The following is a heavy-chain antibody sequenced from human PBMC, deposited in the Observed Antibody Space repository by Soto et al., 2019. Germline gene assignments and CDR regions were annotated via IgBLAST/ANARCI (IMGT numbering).Heavy chain of an antibody. CDR2: SIPIFGTA. CDR1: GGTFSSYA. Sequence: QVQLVQSGAEVKKPGSSVKVSCKASGGTFSSYAISWVRQAPGQGLEWMGGSIPIFGTANYAQKFQGRVTITADEYTSTAYMEMSSLRSEDTAVYYCASGMSTFGEPMAGWFDPWGQGTLVTVSS. D-gene: IGHD3-16*01. V-gene: IGHV1-69*01. CDR3: ASGMSTFGEPMAGWFDP. J-gene: IGHJ5*02.